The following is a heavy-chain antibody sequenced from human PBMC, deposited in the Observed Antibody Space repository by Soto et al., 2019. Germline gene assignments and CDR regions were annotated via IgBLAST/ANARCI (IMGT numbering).Heavy chain of an antibody. CDR2: ISSSSSYI. Sequence: PGGSLRLSCAASGFTFSSYSMNWVRQAPGKGLEWVSSISSSSSYIYYADSVKGRFTISRDNAKNSLYLQMNSLRAEDTAVYYCAREDKQWLAQGSPNLIDYWGQGTLVTVSS. V-gene: IGHV3-21*01. CDR1: GFTFSSYS. CDR3: AREDKQWLAQGSPNLIDY. J-gene: IGHJ4*02. D-gene: IGHD6-19*01.